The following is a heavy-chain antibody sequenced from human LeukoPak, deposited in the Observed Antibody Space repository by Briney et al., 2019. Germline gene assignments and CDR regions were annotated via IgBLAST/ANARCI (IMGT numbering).Heavy chain of an antibody. CDR2: IYHSGST. D-gene: IGHD6-13*01. CDR3: ARGGNSSPKGRPSHSWYFDL. CDR1: GGSISSGGYS. V-gene: IGHV4-30-2*01. J-gene: IGHJ2*01. Sequence: PSQTLSLICAVSGGSISSGGYSWTWIRQPPGKGLEWIGYIYHSGSTYYNPSLKSRVTISVDRSKNQFSLKLSSVTAADTAVYYCARGGNSSPKGRPSHSWYFDLWGRGTPVTVSS.